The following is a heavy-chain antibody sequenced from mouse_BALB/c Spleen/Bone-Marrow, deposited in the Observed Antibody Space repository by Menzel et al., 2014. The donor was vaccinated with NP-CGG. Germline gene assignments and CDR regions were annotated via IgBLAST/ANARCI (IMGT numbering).Heavy chain of an antibody. CDR2: ILPGSGST. CDR1: GYTFSSYW. CDR3: ARSGKVRNAMDY. J-gene: IGHJ4*01. Sequence: VMLVESGAELMKPGASVKISCKATGYTFSSYWIEWVKQRPGHGLEWIGEILPGSGSTNYNEKFKGKATFTADTSSNTAYMQLSSLTSEDSAIYYCARSGKVRNAMDYWGQGTSVTVSS. D-gene: IGHD2-14*01. V-gene: IGHV1-9*01.